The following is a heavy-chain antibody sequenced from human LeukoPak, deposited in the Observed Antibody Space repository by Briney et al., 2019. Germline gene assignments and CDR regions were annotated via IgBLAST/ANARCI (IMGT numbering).Heavy chain of an antibody. V-gene: IGHV5-51*01. J-gene: IGHJ4*02. Sequence: GESLKISCKGSGYIFTSYWIAWVRQMPGKGLEWMGIIYPGDSDTRYSPSFQGQVTISADKSISTASLQWGSLKASDTAMYYCARLGDTSMVDWGQGTLVTVSS. CDR2: IYPGDSDT. D-gene: IGHD5-18*01. CDR3: ARLGDTSMVD. CDR1: GYIFTSYW.